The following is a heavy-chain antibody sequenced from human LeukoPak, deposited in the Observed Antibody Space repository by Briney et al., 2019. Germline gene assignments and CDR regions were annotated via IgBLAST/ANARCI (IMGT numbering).Heavy chain of an antibody. CDR1: GFTFSSYW. Sequence: GGSLRFSCAASGFTFSSYWMSWVRQAPGKGLEWVANIKQDGSEKYYVDSVKGRFTISRDNAKNSLYLQMNSLRAEDTAVYYCARDSRSWCFDYWGQGTLVTVSS. D-gene: IGHD6-13*01. V-gene: IGHV3-7*04. J-gene: IGHJ4*02. CDR2: IKQDGSEK. CDR3: ARDSRSWCFDY.